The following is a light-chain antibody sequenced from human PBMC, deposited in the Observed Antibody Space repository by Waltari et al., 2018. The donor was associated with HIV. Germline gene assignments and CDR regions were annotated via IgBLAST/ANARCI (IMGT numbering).Light chain of an antibody. CDR2: QAS. Sequence: DIHMAQSPSTLAASVGDRVTITCRASQSVGSYLAWYQRKPGKAPKLLIYQASSLERGVTSRFSASGSGTYFTLTITSLQPDDFATYYCQQYHTFLTFGQG. CDR1: QSVGSY. CDR3: QQYHTFLT. J-gene: IGKJ2*01. V-gene: IGKV1-5*03.